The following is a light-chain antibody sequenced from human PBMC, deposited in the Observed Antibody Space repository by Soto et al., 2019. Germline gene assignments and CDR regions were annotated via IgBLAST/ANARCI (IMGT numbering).Light chain of an antibody. V-gene: IGLV2-14*01. Sequence: QSALTQPASVSGSPGQSITISCTGTSSDVGGYNYVSWYQQHPGKAPKLMIYEVSNRPSGVSNRFSGSKSGNTASLTNSGLQAEDEADYYCSSYTSSSTPNVFGNGTKLTVL. CDR3: SSYTSSSTPNV. J-gene: IGLJ1*01. CDR2: EVS. CDR1: SSDVGGYNY.